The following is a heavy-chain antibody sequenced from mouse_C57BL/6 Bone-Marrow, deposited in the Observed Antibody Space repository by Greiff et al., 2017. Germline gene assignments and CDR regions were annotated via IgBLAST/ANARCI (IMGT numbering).Heavy chain of an antibody. CDR1: GYTFTSYW. CDR3: AREDDGSSYDYCDY. CDR2: IYPSDSEP. J-gene: IGHJ2*01. V-gene: IGHV1-61*01. D-gene: IGHD1-1*01. Sequence: QVQLQQPGAELVRPGSSVKLSCKASGYTFTSYWMDWVKQRPGQGLEWIGNIYPSDSEPHYNQKFKDKATLTVDKSSSTADMQLSSLTAEDSAVYYCAREDDGSSYDYCDYWGQGTTLTVSS.